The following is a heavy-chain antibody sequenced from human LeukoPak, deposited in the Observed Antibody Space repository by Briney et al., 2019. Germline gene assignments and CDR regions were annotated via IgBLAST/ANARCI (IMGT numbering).Heavy chain of an antibody. J-gene: IGHJ3*02. D-gene: IGHD5-12*01. V-gene: IGHV3-23*01. CDR3: AKDPRGSYTRAFDI. CDR2: ISGSGGST. CDR1: GFPFSSSA. Sequence: GGSLRPSCAASGFPFSSSAMSWVRQAPGKGLEWVSAISGSGGSTFYADSVKGRFTISRDNSKNSLYLQMSSLRAEDTAVYYCAKDPRGSYTRAFDIWGQGTMVTVSS.